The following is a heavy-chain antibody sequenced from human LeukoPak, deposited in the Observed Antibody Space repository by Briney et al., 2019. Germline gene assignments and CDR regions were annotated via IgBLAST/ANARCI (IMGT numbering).Heavy chain of an antibody. CDR2: INPNSGGT. J-gene: IGHJ4*02. CDR1: GYTLTELS. Sequence: GASVKVSCKVSGYTLTELSMHWVRQAPGQGLEWMGRINPNSGGTNYAQKFQGRVTMTRDTSISTAYMELSRLRSDDTAVYYCARVAYDYWGQGTLVTVSS. CDR3: ARVAYDY. V-gene: IGHV1-2*06.